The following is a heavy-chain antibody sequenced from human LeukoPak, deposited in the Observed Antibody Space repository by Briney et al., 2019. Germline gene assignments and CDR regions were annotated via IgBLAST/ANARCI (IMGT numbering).Heavy chain of an antibody. D-gene: IGHD3-22*01. CDR2: INWNGGST. J-gene: IGHJ4*02. CDR1: GFTFDDYG. Sequence: GGSLRLSCAASGFTFDDYGMSWVRQAPGKGLEWVSGINWNGGSTGYADSVKGRFTVSRDNAKNTLYLQMNSLRAEDTAVYYCARDQIIYYYDSSGFDYWGQGTLVTVSS. V-gene: IGHV3-20*04. CDR3: ARDQIIYYYDSSGFDY.